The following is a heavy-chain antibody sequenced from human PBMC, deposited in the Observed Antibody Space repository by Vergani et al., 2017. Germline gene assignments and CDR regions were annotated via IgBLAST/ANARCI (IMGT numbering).Heavy chain of an antibody. Sequence: QVQLQQWGGGLLKPSETLSLTCVVNGGSFTSYHRTGIRQSPGEGMEWVGDIDHTGRPDYNPSLKSRLTMSVDKSRNQFSLTLNSVTATDTAIYFCARVNTETNGHLYYYYYVDVWGQGTAVTVS. CDR2: IDHTGRP. J-gene: IGHJ6*03. CDR3: ARVNTETNGHLYYYYYVDV. V-gene: IGHV4-34*01. D-gene: IGHD4-11*01. CDR1: GGSFTSYH.